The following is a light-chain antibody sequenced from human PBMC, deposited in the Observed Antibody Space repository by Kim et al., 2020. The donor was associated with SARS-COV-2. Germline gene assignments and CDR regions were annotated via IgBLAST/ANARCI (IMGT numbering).Light chain of an antibody. J-gene: IGKJ1*01. CDR1: QTINNR. Sequence: SPGERVTLSCRSRQTINNRLVWYQQKPGQAPRLLIYDATTRATGIPARFIGSGSETDFTLTINGLQSEDFAVYYCQQSNNWPPLTFGQGTKVDIK. CDR2: DAT. CDR3: QQSNNWPPLT. V-gene: IGKV3-15*01.